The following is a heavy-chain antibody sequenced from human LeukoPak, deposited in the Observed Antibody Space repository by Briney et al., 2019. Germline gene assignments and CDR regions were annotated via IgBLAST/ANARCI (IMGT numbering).Heavy chain of an antibody. Sequence: PGGSLRLPCAASGFTVSSSYMSWVRQAPGKGLEYVSVIYSGGNTYYAGSVKGRFTISRDNSKNTVYLQMNSLRAEDTAVYYCARLIAATGRLYFDYWGQGTLVTVSS. CDR1: GFTVSSSY. V-gene: IGHV3-53*01. CDR3: ARLIAATGRLYFDY. D-gene: IGHD6-13*01. J-gene: IGHJ4*02. CDR2: IYSGGNT.